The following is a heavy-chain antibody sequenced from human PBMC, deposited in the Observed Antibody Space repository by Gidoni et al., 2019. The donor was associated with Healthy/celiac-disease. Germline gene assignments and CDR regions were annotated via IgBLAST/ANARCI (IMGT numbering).Heavy chain of an antibody. CDR1: GYTFTGYY. CDR3: ARAGPYYYDSSGYHSHAFDI. V-gene: IGHV1-2*04. CDR2: INPNSGGT. J-gene: IGHJ3*02. D-gene: IGHD3-22*01. Sequence: QVQLVQSGAEVQKPGASVKVSCKASGYTFTGYYMQWVRQAPGQGLEWMGWINPNSGGTNYAQKFQGWVTMTRDTSISTAYMELSRLRSDDTAVYYCARAGPYYYDSSGYHSHAFDIWGQGTMVTVSS.